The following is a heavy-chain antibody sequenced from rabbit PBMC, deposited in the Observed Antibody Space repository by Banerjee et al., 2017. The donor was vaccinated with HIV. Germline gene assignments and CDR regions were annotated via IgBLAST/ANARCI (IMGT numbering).Heavy chain of an antibody. CDR3: TRDFTGVIGWNFNL. V-gene: IGHV1S45*01. D-gene: IGHD7-1*01. Sequence: QEQLEESGGDLVQPEGSLTLTCTASGFTISDSYWTCWVRQAPGKGLEWIACINTSSGNIVYATWAKGRFTISKTSWTTVTLQMTSLTAADTATYFCTRDFTGVIGWNFNLWGPGTLVTVS. J-gene: IGHJ4*01. CDR2: INTSSGNI. CDR1: GFTISDSYW.